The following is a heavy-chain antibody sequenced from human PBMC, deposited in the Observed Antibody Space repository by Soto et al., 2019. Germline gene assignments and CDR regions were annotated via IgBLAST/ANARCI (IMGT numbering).Heavy chain of an antibody. Sequence: EVQLWESGGGLVQPGGSLRLSCAVSGFTFSSHVMSCVRQPPGKGLEWVSAISGTGGTYYADSVKCRFTISSDNSKNALYLQMNDLRGEDTAVYYCAKDRRGAYCSGGICYSPAYWGQGTLVIVSS. CDR1: GFTFSSHV. J-gene: IGHJ4*02. CDR2: ISGTGGT. CDR3: AKDRRGAYCSGGICYSPAY. V-gene: IGHV3-23*01. D-gene: IGHD2-15*01.